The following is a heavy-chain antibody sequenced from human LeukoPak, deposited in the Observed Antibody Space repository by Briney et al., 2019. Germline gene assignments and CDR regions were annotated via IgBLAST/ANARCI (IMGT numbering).Heavy chain of an antibody. J-gene: IGHJ4*02. D-gene: IGHD3-22*01. V-gene: IGHV3-30-3*01. CDR3: ASPPTGYYDSSGYYFDY. CDR2: ISYDGSNK. Sequence: GSLRLSCAASGFTFSNYAMHWVRQAPGKGLEWVAVISYDGSNKYYADSVKGRFTISRDNSKNTLYLQMNSLRAEDTAVYYCASPPTGYYDSSGYYFDYWGQGTLVTVSS. CDR1: GFTFSNYA.